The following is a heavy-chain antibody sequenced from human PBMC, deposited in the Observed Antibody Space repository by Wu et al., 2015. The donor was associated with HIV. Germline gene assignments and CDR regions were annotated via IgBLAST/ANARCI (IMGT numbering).Heavy chain of an antibody. D-gene: IGHD3-10*01. CDR3: ARERITMVRGVIIGTYYYGMDV. Sequence: QVQLVQSGAEVKKPGSSVKVSCKASGTTFKNYAITWVRQAPGQGLEWMGGIIPIFGTANYAQKFQGRVTITADESTSTAYMELSSLRSEDTAVYYCARERITMVRGVIIGTYYYGMDVWGQGTTVTVSS. J-gene: IGHJ6*02. CDR2: IIPIFGTA. CDR1: GTTFKNYA. V-gene: IGHV1-69*12.